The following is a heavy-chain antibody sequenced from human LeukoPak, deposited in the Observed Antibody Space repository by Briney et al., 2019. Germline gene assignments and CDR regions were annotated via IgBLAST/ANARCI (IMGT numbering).Heavy chain of an antibody. D-gene: IGHD2-2*01. CDR3: ARDPVPSLPQQIDY. J-gene: IGHJ4*02. CDR1: GFIFSSYW. Sequence: GGSLRLSCAVSGFIFSSYWMHWVRQATGKGLGWVSRINSDGSSTSYADSVKGRFTISRDNAKNTLYLQMNSLRAEDTAVYYCARDPVPSLPQQIDYWGQGTLVTVSS. V-gene: IGHV3-74*01. CDR2: INSDGSST.